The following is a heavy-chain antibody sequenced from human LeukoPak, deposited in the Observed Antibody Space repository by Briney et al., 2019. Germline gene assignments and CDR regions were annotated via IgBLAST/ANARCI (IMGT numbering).Heavy chain of an antibody. CDR3: AKIRGVTLPVDP. V-gene: IGHV4-34*01. CDR2: INHSGST. J-gene: IGHJ5*02. CDR1: GGSFSGYY. D-gene: IGHD3-10*01. Sequence: SETLSLTCAVYGGSFSGYYWSWIRQPPGKGLEWIGEINHSGSTHYNPSLKSRVTISVDTSKNQFSLKLSSVTAADTAVYYCAKIRGVTLPVDPWGQGTLVTVSS.